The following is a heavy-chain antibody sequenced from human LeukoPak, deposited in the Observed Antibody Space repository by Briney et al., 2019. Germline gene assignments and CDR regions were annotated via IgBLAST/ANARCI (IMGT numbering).Heavy chain of an antibody. CDR2: ISGSGGST. CDR1: GFTFSSYA. D-gene: IGHD5-24*01. J-gene: IGHJ4*02. CDR3: AKVTLEMATILYFDY. V-gene: IGHV3-23*01. Sequence: GGSLRHSCAASGFTFSSYAMSWVCQAPGKGLEWVSAISGSGGSTYYADSVKGRFTISRDNSKNTLYLQMNSLRAEDTAVYYCAKVTLEMATILYFDYWGQGTLVTVSS.